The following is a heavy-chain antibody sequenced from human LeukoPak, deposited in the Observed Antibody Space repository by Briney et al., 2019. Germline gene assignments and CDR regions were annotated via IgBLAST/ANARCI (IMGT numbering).Heavy chain of an antibody. V-gene: IGHV5-51*01. Sequence: GESLKISCEASGYSFTSYWIGWVRQMPGKGLEWMGIIYPGDSDTRYTPSFQGQVTISADKSTSTAYLQWSSLEASDTAMYYCARLDSSGHWGQGTLVTVSS. D-gene: IGHD3-22*01. CDR2: IYPGDSDT. CDR3: ARLDSSGH. CDR1: GYSFTSYW. J-gene: IGHJ4*02.